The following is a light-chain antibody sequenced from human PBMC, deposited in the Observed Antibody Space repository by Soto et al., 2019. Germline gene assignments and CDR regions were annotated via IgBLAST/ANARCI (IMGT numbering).Light chain of an antibody. CDR1: QSVSSN. V-gene: IGKV3-15*01. CDR3: QQYNSWPLT. Sequence: EIVMTQSPATLSVSPGERATLSCRASQSVSSNLAWYQQKPGQAPRLLIYGASTRATGIPARFSGSGSGTEFTLTISSLQSEDFAVYYCQQYNSWPLTFGGGTNVEIK. CDR2: GAS. J-gene: IGKJ4*01.